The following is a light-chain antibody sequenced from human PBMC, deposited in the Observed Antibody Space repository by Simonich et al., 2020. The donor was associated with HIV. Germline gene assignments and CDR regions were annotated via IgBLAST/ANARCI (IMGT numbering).Light chain of an antibody. Sequence: DIQMTQSPSTLSASVGDRVTITCRASQSINNWLAWYQQKPGKAPKLLIYAASRLESGVPSRFSGSGSGTDYTLTISSLQPEDFATYYCQQYYSTPRTFGQGTKVEIK. CDR3: QQYYSTPRT. CDR1: QSINNW. CDR2: AAS. V-gene: IGKV1-NL1*01. J-gene: IGKJ1*01.